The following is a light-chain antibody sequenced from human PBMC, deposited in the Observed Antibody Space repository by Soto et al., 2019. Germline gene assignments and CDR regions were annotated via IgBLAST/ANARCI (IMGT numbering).Light chain of an antibody. CDR1: QSVSSSY. J-gene: IGKJ1*01. CDR3: QRTWT. CDR2: GAS. V-gene: IGKV3-20*01. Sequence: EIVLTQSPGTLSLSPGERATLSCRASQSVSSSYLAWYQQKPGQAPRLLIYGASSRATSIPDRFSGSGSGTDFTLTISRLEPEDFAVYYCQRTWTFGQGTKVEIK.